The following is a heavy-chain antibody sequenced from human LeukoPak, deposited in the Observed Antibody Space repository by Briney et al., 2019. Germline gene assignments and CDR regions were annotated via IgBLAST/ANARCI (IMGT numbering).Heavy chain of an antibody. J-gene: IGHJ6*02. CDR2: ISSSSSTI. CDR1: GFTFSSYS. V-gene: IGHV3-48*01. CDR3: AKDDVVVPAAIIYYYYGMDV. Sequence: AGGSLRLSCAASGFTFSSYSMNWVRQAPGKGLEWVSYISSSSSTIYYADSVKGRFTISRDNSKNTLYLQMNSLRAEDTAVYYCAKDDVVVPAAIIYYYYGMDVWGQGTTVTVSS. D-gene: IGHD2-2*01.